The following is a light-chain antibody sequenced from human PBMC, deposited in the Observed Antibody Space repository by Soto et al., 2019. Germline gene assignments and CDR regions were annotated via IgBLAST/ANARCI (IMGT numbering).Light chain of an antibody. V-gene: IGKV3-20*01. CDR2: TAS. CDR3: QQYGRSPPIP. CDR1: QIISSSY. J-gene: IGKJ5*01. Sequence: EIVLTQSPGTLSLSPGERATLSCRASQIISSSYLAWYQQKPGQAPRLLIYTASSRATGFPDRFSGSGSGTDFTLTISRLEPEDFAVYYCQQYGRSPPIPFGQGTRLEIK.